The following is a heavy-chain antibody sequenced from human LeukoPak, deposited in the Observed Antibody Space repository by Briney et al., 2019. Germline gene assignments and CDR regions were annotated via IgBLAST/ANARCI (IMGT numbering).Heavy chain of an antibody. Sequence: GGSLRLSCAASGFTFDDYGMSWVRQAPGKGLEWVSGINWNGGSTGYADSVKGRFTISRDNAKNSLYLQMNSLRAEDTAVYYCARLYCGGDCYYDDYYYYYMDVWGKGTTVTISS. CDR1: GFTFDDYG. J-gene: IGHJ6*03. CDR2: INWNGGST. D-gene: IGHD2-21*02. CDR3: ARLYCGGDCYYDDYYYYYMDV. V-gene: IGHV3-20*04.